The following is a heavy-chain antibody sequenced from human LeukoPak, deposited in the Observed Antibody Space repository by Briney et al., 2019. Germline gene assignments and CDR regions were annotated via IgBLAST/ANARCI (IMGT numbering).Heavy chain of an antibody. CDR2: IYYSGNT. Sequence: SETLSLTCTVSGGSISSSSYYWGWIRQPPGKGLEWIGSIYYSGNTYYNPSLKSRVTISVDTSKNQFSLKLSSVTAADTAVYYCARDRPGYSSSWYDYWGQGTLVTVSS. J-gene: IGHJ4*02. CDR1: GGSISSSSYY. CDR3: ARDRPGYSSSWYDY. D-gene: IGHD6-13*01. V-gene: IGHV4-39*07.